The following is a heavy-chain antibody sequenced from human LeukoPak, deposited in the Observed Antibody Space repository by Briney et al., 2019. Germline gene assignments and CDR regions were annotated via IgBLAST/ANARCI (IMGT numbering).Heavy chain of an antibody. CDR1: GGSISSYY. D-gene: IGHD6-19*01. J-gene: IGHJ5*02. Sequence: PSETLSLTCTVSGGSISSYYWSWIRQPAGKGLEWIGRIYTSGSTYSPSLKSRVTISIDTSRNQFSMNLNSVTAADTAVYYCARGAGPPWFDPWGKGTLVTVSS. V-gene: IGHV4-4*07. CDR3: ARGAGPPWFDP. CDR2: IYTSGST.